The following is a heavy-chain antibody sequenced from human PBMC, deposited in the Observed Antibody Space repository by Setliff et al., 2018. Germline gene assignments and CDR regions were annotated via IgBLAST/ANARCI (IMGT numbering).Heavy chain of an antibody. V-gene: IGHV5-51*01. J-gene: IGHJ3*02. CDR1: GYRFTTYW. CDR3: ARLGAPASHDAFDI. D-gene: IGHD6-25*01. Sequence: GESLKISCKGSGYRFTTYWIGWVRQMPGKGLEWMGIVFSGDSDTRYSPSFQGQVTMSADKSINTAYLQWSSLKASDTAMYYCARLGAPASHDAFDIWGQGIMGTVSS. CDR2: VFSGDSDT.